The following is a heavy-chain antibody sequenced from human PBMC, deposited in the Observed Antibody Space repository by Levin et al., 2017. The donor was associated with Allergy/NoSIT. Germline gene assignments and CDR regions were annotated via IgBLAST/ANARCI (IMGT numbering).Heavy chain of an antibody. Sequence: HAGGSLRLSCAASGFIFSSYSMHWVRQAPGKGLEWVAVISSDGSDKYHAFSVRGRFTISRDNSKNTVFLQMNSLSADDTALYYCARSYYSSTAWLGGEKGFYFDHWGQGILVTVSS. D-gene: IGHD6-13*01. CDR3: ARSYYSSTAWLGGEKGFYFDH. J-gene: IGHJ4*02. CDR2: ISSDGSDK. CDR1: GFIFSSYS. V-gene: IGHV3-30*04.